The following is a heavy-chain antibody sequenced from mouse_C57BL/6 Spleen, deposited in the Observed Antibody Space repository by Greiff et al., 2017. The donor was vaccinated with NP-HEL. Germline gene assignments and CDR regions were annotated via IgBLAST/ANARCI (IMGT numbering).Heavy chain of an antibody. Sequence: QVQLQQSGTELVKPGASVKLSCKASGYTFTSYWMHWVKQRPGQGLEWIGNINPSNGGTNYNEKFKSKATLTVDKSSSTAYMQLSSLTSEDSAVYYCAREDSESWYFDVWGTGTTVTVSS. CDR3: AREDSESWYFDV. D-gene: IGHD6-2*01. CDR1: GYTFTSYW. J-gene: IGHJ1*03. CDR2: INPSNGGT. V-gene: IGHV1-53*01.